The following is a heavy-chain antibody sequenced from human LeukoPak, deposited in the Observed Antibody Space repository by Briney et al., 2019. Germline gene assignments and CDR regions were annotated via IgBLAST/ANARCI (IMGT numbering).Heavy chain of an antibody. CDR1: GGTFSSYA. V-gene: IGHV1-69*13. D-gene: IGHD3-22*01. J-gene: IGHJ3*02. CDR2: IIPIFGTA. Sequence: ASVKDSCKASGGTFSSYAISWVRQAPGQGLEWMGGIIPIFGTANYAQKFQGRVTITADESTSTAYMELSSLRSEDKAMYYCARKYYYDSSGYLNAFDSWGQGTMVTVSS. CDR3: ARKYYYDSSGYLNAFDS.